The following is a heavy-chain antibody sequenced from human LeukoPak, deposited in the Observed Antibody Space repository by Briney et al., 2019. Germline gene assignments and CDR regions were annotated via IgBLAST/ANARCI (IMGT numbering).Heavy chain of an antibody. Sequence: ASVKVSCKASGYTFTGYYMHWVRQAPGQGLEWMGWINPNSGGTNYAQKFQGRVTMTRDTSISTAYMELSRLRSDDTAVYYCARFSYDILTGYRHFDYWGQGTLVTVSS. J-gene: IGHJ4*02. CDR1: GYTFTGYY. CDR3: ARFSYDILTGYRHFDY. CDR2: INPNSGGT. V-gene: IGHV1-2*02. D-gene: IGHD3-9*01.